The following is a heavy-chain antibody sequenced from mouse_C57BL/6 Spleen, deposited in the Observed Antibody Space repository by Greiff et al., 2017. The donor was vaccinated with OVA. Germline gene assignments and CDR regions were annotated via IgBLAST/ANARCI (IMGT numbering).Heavy chain of an antibody. Sequence: VKVVESGAELVRPGASVKMSCKASGYTFTSYTMHWVHQRPGQGLEWIGYINPSSGYTKYHHKVKGKATLTADKSSSTPYLQLSSLTSEDSAGYYCASGYGSSYGDWGQGTTLTVSS. CDR3: ASGYGSSYGD. D-gene: IGHD1-1*01. J-gene: IGHJ2*01. CDR1: GYTFTSYT. V-gene: IGHV1-4*01. CDR2: INPSSGYT.